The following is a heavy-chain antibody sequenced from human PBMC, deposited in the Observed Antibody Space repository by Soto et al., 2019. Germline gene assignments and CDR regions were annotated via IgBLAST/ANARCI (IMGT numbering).Heavy chain of an antibody. CDR2: IIPIFGTA. D-gene: IGHD3-10*01. Sequence: QVQLVQSGAEVKKPGASVKVSCKASGYTFTGYYMHWVRQAPGQGLEWMGGIIPIFGTANYAQKFQGRVTITADESTSTAYMELSSLRSEDTAVYYCANPGFGERNGMDVWGQGTTVTVSS. V-gene: IGHV1-69*01. CDR1: GYTFTGYY. J-gene: IGHJ6*02. CDR3: ANPGFGERNGMDV.